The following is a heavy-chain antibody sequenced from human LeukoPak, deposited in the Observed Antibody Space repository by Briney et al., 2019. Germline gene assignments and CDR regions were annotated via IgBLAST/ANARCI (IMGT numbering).Heavy chain of an antibody. CDR3: ARERVHYYYMDV. J-gene: IGHJ6*03. V-gene: IGHV3-11*06. CDR2: ISSSSSYI. CDR1: GFTFSDYY. Sequence: PGGSLRLSCAASGFTFSDYYMSWIRQAPGKGLEWVSYISSSSSYIYYADSVKGRFTITRDNAKNSLYLQMNSLRAEDTAVYYCARERVHYYYMDVWGKGTTVTVSS.